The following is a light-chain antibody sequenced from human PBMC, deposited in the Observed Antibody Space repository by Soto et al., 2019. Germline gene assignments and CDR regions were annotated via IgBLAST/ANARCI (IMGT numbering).Light chain of an antibody. CDR1: SSDIGAYNY. J-gene: IGLJ3*02. CDR3: SSYTGGNAYWI. V-gene: IGLV2-14*01. Sequence: QSALTQPASVSGSPGQSITISCTGTSSDIGAYNYVSWYQQHPGKAPKVIIFEVSNRPSGVSNRFSGSKSGNTDSLTISGLQPEDEADYHCSSYTGGNAYWIFGGGTKLTVL. CDR2: EVS.